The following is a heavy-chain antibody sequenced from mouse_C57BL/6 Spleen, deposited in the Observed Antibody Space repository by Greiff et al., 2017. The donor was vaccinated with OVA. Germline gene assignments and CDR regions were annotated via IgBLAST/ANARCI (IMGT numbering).Heavy chain of an antibody. V-gene: IGHV1-81*01. CDR1: GYTFTSYG. CDR3: ARSGEAYYGSSYYFDY. CDR2: IYPRSGNT. J-gene: IGHJ2*01. D-gene: IGHD1-1*01. Sequence: VQVVESGAELARPGASVKLSCKASGYTFTSYGISWVKQRTGQGLEWIGEIYPRSGNTYYNEKFKGKATLTADKSSSTAYMELRSLTSEDSAVYFCARSGEAYYGSSYYFDYWGQGTTLTVSS.